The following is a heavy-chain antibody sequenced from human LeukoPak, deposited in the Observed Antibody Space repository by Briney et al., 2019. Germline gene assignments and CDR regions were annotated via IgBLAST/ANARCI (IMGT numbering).Heavy chain of an antibody. D-gene: IGHD3-3*01. CDR1: GYTFTSYD. Sequence: ASVKVSCKASGYTFTSYDINWVRQAIGQGLEWMGWMNPNSGNTGYAQKFQGRVTITRNTSISTAYMELSSLRSEDTAVYYCARKYYDFWSGYYIRGTNWFDPWGQGTLVTVSS. CDR2: MNPNSGNT. V-gene: IGHV1-8*03. CDR3: ARKYYDFWSGYYIRGTNWFDP. J-gene: IGHJ5*02.